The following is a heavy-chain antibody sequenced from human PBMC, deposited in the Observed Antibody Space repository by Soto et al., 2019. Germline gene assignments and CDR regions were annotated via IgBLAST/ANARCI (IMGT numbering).Heavy chain of an antibody. CDR2: IRHDGTNK. CDR1: GFTFSSYG. D-gene: IGHD2-2*01. Sequence: GGSLRLSCAASGFTFSSYGMHWVRQAPGKGLEWVAVIRHDGTNKYYGDSVKGRFTISRDDSKNTLYLQMNSLRAEDTAVYYCTKNKFCSSTSCHYSGMDVWGQGTTVTVSS. CDR3: TKNKFCSSTSCHYSGMDV. V-gene: IGHV3-30*02. J-gene: IGHJ6*02.